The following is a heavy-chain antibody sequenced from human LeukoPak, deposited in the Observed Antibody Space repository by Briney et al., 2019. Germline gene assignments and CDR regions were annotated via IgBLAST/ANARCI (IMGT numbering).Heavy chain of an antibody. CDR1: GFTFSSCW. J-gene: IGHJ6*03. CDR2: IKQDGSEK. Sequence: GGSLRLSCAASGFTFSSCWMSWVRQAPGKGLEWVANIKQDGSEKYYVDSVKGRFTISRDNAKNSLYLQMNSLRAEDTAVYYYASFVLEWLFDYYMDVWGKGTTVTVSS. D-gene: IGHD3-3*01. CDR3: ASFVLEWLFDYYMDV. V-gene: IGHV3-7*01.